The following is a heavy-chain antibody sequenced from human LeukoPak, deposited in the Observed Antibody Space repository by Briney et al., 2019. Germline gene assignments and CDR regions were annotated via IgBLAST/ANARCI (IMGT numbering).Heavy chain of an antibody. J-gene: IGHJ3*02. V-gene: IGHV3-30*02. CDR3: AKVEEISSHYTGGSFDM. Sequence: GGSLRLSCAASGFTFSSYSMNWVRQAPGKGLEWVAFLRYDGSNKYYADSVKGRFTISRDNSRNTLYLQMNSLRAEDTAVYYCAKVEEISSHYTGGSFDMWGQGTMVTVSS. CDR1: GFTFSSYS. D-gene: IGHD6-13*01. CDR2: LRYDGSNK.